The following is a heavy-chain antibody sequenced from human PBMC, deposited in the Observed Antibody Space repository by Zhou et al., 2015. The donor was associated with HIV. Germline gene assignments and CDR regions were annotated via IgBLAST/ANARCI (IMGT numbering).Heavy chain of an antibody. V-gene: IGHV1-69*12. D-gene: IGHD3-22*01. CDR1: GGTFSSYA. J-gene: IGHJ3*02. Sequence: QVQLVQSGAEVKKPGSSVKVSCKASGGTFSSYAISWVRQAPGQGLEWMGGIIPIFGTANYAQKFQGRVTITADESTSTAYMELSSLRSEDTAVYYCARWRNYYDSIGGXAFDIWGQGTMVTVSS. CDR2: IIPIFGTA. CDR3: ARWRNYYDSIGGXAFDI.